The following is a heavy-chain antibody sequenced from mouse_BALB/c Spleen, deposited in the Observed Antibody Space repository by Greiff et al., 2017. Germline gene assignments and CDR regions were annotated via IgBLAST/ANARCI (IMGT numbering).Heavy chain of an antibody. V-gene: IGHV1S137*01. J-gene: IGHJ4*01. D-gene: IGHD1-2*01. CDR3: AFTTANYYAMDY. CDR1: GYTFTDYA. CDR2: ISTYYGDA. Sequence: QVQLQQSGAELVRPGVSVKISCKGSGYTFTDYAMHWVKQSHAKSLEWIGVISTYYGDASYNQKFKGKATMTVDKSSSTAYMELARLTPEDSAIYYCAFTTANYYAMDYWGQGTSVTVSS.